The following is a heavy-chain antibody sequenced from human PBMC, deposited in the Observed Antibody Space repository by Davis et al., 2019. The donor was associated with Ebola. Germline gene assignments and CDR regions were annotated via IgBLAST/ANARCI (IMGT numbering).Heavy chain of an antibody. Sequence: GESLKISCAASGFTFSSYAMHWVRQAPGKGLEWVAVISYDGSNKYYADSVKGRFTISRDNSKNTLYLQMNSLRAEDTAVYYCARDEASSSWFDYWGQGTLVTVSS. CDR2: ISYDGSNK. J-gene: IGHJ4*02. D-gene: IGHD6-13*01. CDR3: ARDEASSSWFDY. V-gene: IGHV3-30-3*01. CDR1: GFTFSSYA.